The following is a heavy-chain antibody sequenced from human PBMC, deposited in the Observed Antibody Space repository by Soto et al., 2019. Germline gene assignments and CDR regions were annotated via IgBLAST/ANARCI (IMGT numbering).Heavy chain of an antibody. D-gene: IGHD3-3*01. CDR1: GFTFSDYY. J-gene: IGHJ5*02. CDR3: ARAVGYDFWSGYKHNRFDP. V-gene: IGHV3-11*01. Sequence: PGVSLRLSCAASGFTFSDYYMSWIRQAPGKGLEWVSYISSSGSTIYYADSVKGRFTISRDNAKNSLYLQMNSLRAEDTAVYYCARAVGYDFWSGYKHNRFDPWGQGTLVTVSS. CDR2: ISSSGSTI.